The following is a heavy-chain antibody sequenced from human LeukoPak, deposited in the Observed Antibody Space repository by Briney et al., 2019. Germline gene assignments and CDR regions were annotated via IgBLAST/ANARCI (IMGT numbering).Heavy chain of an antibody. V-gene: IGHV4-34*01. Sequence: TSETLSLTCAVYGGSFSGYYWSWIRQPPGKGLEWIGEINHSGSTNYNPSLKSRVTISVDTSKNQFSLKLSSVTAADTAVYYCERESSSWTNYYYYYYMDVWGKGTTVTVSS. CDR3: ERESSSWTNYYYYYYMDV. CDR1: GGSFSGYY. D-gene: IGHD6-13*01. J-gene: IGHJ6*03. CDR2: INHSGST.